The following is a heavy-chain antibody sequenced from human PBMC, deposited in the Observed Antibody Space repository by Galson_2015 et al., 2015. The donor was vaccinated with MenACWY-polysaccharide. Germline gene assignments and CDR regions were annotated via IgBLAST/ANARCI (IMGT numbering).Heavy chain of an antibody. D-gene: IGHD5-12*01. J-gene: IGHJ4*02. V-gene: IGHV2-70*01. CDR2: DWDDDK. CDR3: AREVATRPLDY. Sequence: DWDDDKYYSTSLKTRLTISKDTSKNQVVLTMTNMDPVDTATYYCAREVATRPLDYWGQGTLVTVSS.